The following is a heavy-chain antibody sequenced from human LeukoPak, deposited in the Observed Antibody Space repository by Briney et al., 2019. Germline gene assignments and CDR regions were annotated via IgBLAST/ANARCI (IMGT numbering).Heavy chain of an antibody. Sequence: GASVKVSCKASVYTFTTYAMHWVRQAPGKRLEWMGWINAGNGNTKYSQKFQGRVTIIRDTSASTAYMELSSLRSEDTAVYYCARMGLFFGEGGFDYWGQGTLVAVSS. CDR3: ARMGLFFGEGGFDY. D-gene: IGHD3-10*01. V-gene: IGHV1-3*01. J-gene: IGHJ4*02. CDR1: VYTFTTYA. CDR2: INAGNGNT.